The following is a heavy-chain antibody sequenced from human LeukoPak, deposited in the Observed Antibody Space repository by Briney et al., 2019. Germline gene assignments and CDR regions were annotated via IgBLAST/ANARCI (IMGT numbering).Heavy chain of an antibody. CDR2: ISAYNGNT. J-gene: IGHJ6*02. V-gene: IGHV1-18*01. CDR3: ARDPRITIFGVVRPYGMDV. CDR1: GYTFTSYG. Sequence: GASVKVSCKASGYTFTSYGINWVRQAPGQGLEWMGWISAYNGNTNYAQKLQGRVTMTTDTSTSTAYMELRSLRSDDTAVYYCARDPRITIFGVVRPYGMDVWGQGTTVTVSS. D-gene: IGHD3-3*01.